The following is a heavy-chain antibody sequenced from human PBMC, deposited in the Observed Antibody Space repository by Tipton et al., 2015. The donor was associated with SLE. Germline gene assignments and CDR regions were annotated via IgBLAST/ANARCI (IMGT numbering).Heavy chain of an antibody. J-gene: IGHJ5*02. CDR2: INHSGST. Sequence: TLSLTCAVYGGTFSGYYWSWIRQPPGKGLEWIGEINHSGSTNYNSSLKSRVSISVDTSKKQFSLKLSSVTAADTAVYYCARRGSSWYRGWFDPWGQGTLVSVSS. CDR3: ARRGSSWYRGWFDP. CDR1: GGTFSGYY. V-gene: IGHV4-34*01. D-gene: IGHD6-13*01.